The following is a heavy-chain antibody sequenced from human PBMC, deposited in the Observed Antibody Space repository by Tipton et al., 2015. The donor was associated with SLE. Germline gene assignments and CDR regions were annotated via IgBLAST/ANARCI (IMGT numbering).Heavy chain of an antibody. D-gene: IGHD3-22*01. V-gene: IGHV3-48*03. CDR1: GFTFSSYE. CDR3: ARDGDVGGYYDSSGYGGAFDI. J-gene: IGHJ3*02. CDR2: ISSSGSTI. Sequence: SLRLSCAASGFTFSSYEMNWVRQAPGKGLEWVSYISSSGSTIYYADSVKGRFTISRDNAKNSLYLQMNSLRAEDTAVYYCARDGDVGGYYDSSGYGGAFDIWGQGTMVTVSS.